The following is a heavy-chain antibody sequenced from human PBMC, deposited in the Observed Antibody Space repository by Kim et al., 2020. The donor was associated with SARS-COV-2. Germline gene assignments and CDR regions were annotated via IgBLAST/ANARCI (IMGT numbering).Heavy chain of an antibody. CDR3: ARGHYGMDV. CDR1: GFTFSDNY. V-gene: IGHV3-11*01. CDR2: ISSYSGSII. Sequence: GGSLRLSCAASGFTFSDNYMSWVRQAPGKGLEWISYISSYSGSIIYYADSVKGRFTTSRDNAKNSLYLQMNSLRGEDTAVYYCARGHYGMDVWGQGTTVTVSS. J-gene: IGHJ6*02.